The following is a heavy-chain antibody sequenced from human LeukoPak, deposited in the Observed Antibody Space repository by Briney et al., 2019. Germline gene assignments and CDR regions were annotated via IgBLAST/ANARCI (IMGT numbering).Heavy chain of an antibody. J-gene: IGHJ4*02. V-gene: IGHV4-34*01. CDR3: ARRRLGYYFDY. D-gene: IGHD5-24*01. CDR1: GGSFSGYY. Sequence: SETLSLTCGVYGGSFSGYYWSWIRQPPGKGLEWIGEINPRGSTNYNPSLESRVTLSADTSKNQFSLTLNSVTAADTAVYYCARRRLGYYFDYWGQGTLVTVSS. CDR2: INPRGST.